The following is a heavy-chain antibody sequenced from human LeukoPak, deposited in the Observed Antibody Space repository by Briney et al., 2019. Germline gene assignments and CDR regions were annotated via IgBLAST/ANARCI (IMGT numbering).Heavy chain of an antibody. D-gene: IGHD3-16*01. CDR1: GGSISSGSYY. J-gene: IGHJ4*02. V-gene: IGHV4-39*07. CDR3: ARSRLRAPYYFDY. CDR2: IYYSGST. Sequence: SETLSLTCTVSGGSISSGSYYWGWIRQPPGKGLEWIGSIYYSGSTYYNPSLKSRVTISVDTSKNQFSLKLSSVTAADTAVYYCARSRLRAPYYFDYWGQGTLVTVSS.